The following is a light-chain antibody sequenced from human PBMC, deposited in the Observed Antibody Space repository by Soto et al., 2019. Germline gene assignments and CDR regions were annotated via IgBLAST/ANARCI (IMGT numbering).Light chain of an antibody. CDR2: GAS. J-gene: IGKJ5*01. CDR3: QQYNNWPGRTT. V-gene: IGKV3-15*01. CDR1: QSVSSN. Sequence: EIVMTQSPATLSVSPGERATLSCRASQSVSSNLAWYQQKPGQAPRLLIYGASTRATGIPARFSGSGSGTEFTLTISSLQSEDFAVYYCQQYNNWPGRTTLGPGTRLEI.